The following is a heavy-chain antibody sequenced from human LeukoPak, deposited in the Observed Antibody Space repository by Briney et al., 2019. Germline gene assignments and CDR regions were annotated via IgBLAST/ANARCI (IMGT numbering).Heavy chain of an antibody. CDR2: ISDSGTTM. Sequence: PGRSLRLSCAASGFTFSNYNMNWVRQAPGKGLEWVSFISDSGTTMVYADSVKGRFTISRDNAKNSLYLQMNSLSAEDTALYYCARGHYSSDYNYDYNFWGQGTLVTVSS. D-gene: IGHD3-16*01. CDR3: ARGHYSSDYNYDYNF. J-gene: IGHJ4*02. CDR1: GFTFSNYN. V-gene: IGHV3-48*04.